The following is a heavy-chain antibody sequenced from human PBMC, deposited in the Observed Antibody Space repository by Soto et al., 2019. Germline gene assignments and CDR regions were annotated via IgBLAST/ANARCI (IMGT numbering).Heavy chain of an antibody. Sequence: QVQLQQLGAGLLKPSETLSLSCAVYGGSFSGYFWTWIRQAPGKGLEWIGEIDHSGSTNYNPSLKSRVTISVDTYKKQFSLKMSSVTAADTAVYYCARGRATVTTLRYYYHAMDVWGQGTTVTVSS. CDR3: ARGRATVTTLRYYYHAMDV. J-gene: IGHJ6*02. V-gene: IGHV4-34*01. CDR2: IDHSGST. D-gene: IGHD4-17*01. CDR1: GGSFSGYF.